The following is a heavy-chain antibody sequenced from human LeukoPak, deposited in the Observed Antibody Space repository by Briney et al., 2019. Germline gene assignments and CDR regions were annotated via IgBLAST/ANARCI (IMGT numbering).Heavy chain of an antibody. D-gene: IGHD6-6*01. V-gene: IGHV4-34*01. Sequence: SETLSLTCAVYGGSFSGYYWSWIRQPPGKGLEWIGEINHSGSTNYNPSLKSRVTISVDTSKNQFSLKLSSVTAADTAVYYCARYSSSRGYYYYYMDVWGKGTTVTVSS. CDR2: INHSGST. CDR3: ARYSSSRGYYYYYMDV. CDR1: GGSFSGYY. J-gene: IGHJ6*03.